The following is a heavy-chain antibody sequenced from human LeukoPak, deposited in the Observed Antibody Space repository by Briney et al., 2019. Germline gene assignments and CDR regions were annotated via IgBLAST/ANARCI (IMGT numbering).Heavy chain of an antibody. CDR1: GGSFSGYY. D-gene: IGHD2-21*02. Sequence: SETLSLTCAVYGGSFSGYYWSWIRQPPGKGLEWIGEINHRGSTNYNPSLKSRVTISVDTSRNSFSLELSSVTAADTAVYYCARVGYCGGDCYPFDYWGQGTLTTISS. V-gene: IGHV4-34*01. CDR3: ARVGYCGGDCYPFDY. J-gene: IGHJ4*02. CDR2: INHRGST.